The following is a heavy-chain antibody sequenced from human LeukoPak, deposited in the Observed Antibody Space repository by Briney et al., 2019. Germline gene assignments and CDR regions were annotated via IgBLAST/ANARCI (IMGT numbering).Heavy chain of an antibody. CDR3: ASKLLWFGQDAFDI. D-gene: IGHD3-10*01. J-gene: IGHJ3*02. V-gene: IGHV1-18*01. CDR1: GYTFSNYE. Sequence: ASVKVSCKASGYTFSNYEISWVRQGPGQGLEWMGCISAYNGNTNYAQKVQGRVTITTDTSTNTAYMELRSLRSDDTAVYYCASKLLWFGQDAFDIWGQGTMVTVSS. CDR2: ISAYNGNT.